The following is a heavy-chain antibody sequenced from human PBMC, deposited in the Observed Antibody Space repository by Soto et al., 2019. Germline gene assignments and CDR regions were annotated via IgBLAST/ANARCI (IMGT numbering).Heavy chain of an antibody. J-gene: IGHJ4*02. CDR3: ATSRSFDY. Sequence: EVQLVESGGGLVQPGGSLRLTCAASGFTFSSYWMHWVRQVPGKGLVWVSRINSDGSSTSYADSVKGRFTISRDNAKNTLYLQMNGLTGEGTGVYSCATSRSFDYWGQGSLVIVSS. CDR1: GFTFSSYW. CDR2: INSDGSST. V-gene: IGHV3-74*01.